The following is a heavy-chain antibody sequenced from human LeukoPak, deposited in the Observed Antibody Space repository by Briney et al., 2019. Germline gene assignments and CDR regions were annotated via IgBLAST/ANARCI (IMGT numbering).Heavy chain of an antibody. Sequence: GESLKISCKGSGYSFTSYWISWVRQMPGKGLEWMGRIDPSDSYTNYSPSFQGHVPISAEKSISTAYLQWSSLKASDTAMYYCARHLVVAATLSLFDRGQGTLVTVSS. CDR1: GYSFTSYW. D-gene: IGHD2-15*01. CDR2: IDPSDSYT. V-gene: IGHV5-10-1*01. CDR3: ARHLVVAATLSLFD. J-gene: IGHJ4*02.